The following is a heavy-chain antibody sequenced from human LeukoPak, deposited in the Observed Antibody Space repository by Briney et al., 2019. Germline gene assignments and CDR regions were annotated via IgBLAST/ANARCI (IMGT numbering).Heavy chain of an antibody. CDR1: GFTVNSNY. Sequence: GGSLRLSCAVSGFTVNSNYMSWVRQAPGKGLEWVSVIYSGGSTYYADSVKGRFTISRDNSKNTLYLQMNSLRAEDTAVYYCARAGFGEWYFDDWGQGTLVTVSS. D-gene: IGHD3-10*01. CDR2: IYSGGST. CDR3: ARAGFGEWYFDD. J-gene: IGHJ4*02. V-gene: IGHV3-53*01.